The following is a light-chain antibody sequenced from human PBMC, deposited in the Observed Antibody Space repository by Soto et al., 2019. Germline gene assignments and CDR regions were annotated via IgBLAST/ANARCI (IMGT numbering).Light chain of an antibody. CDR2: GAS. J-gene: IGKJ4*01. CDR1: QSDSSN. Sequence: EIVMTQSPATLSVSSGERATLSCRASQSDSSNLAWYQHKPGQAPRLLIYGASTRATGIPARFSGSGSGTEFTLTIISLQSEDFGLYYRQQYNDWPPFTFGGGTKVEIK. CDR3: QQYNDWPPFT. V-gene: IGKV3-15*01.